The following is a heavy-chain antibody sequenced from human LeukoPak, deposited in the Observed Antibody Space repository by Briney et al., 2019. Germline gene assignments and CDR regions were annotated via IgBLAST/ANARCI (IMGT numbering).Heavy chain of an antibody. J-gene: IGHJ4*02. CDR1: GVSSSSYY. CDR2: IFYSGRT. CDR3: ARAGGGNTAMDLDY. Sequence: SETLSLTCTVSGVSSSSYYWSWIPQPPGKGLKWSGYIFYSGRTSYNPSLKSRVTISLDTSKNQFSLMLSSVTAADTAFYYCARAGGGNTAMDLDYWGQGTLVTVSS. V-gene: IGHV4-59*01. D-gene: IGHD5-18*01.